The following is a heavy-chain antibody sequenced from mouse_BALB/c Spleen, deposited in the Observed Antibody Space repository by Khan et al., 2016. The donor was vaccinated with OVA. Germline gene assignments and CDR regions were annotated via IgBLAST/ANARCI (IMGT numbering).Heavy chain of an antibody. CDR2: IYPFNDDT. CDR1: GYTFTSYV. J-gene: IGHJ2*01. D-gene: IGHD2-14*01. V-gene: IGHV1S136*01. CDR3: AKNYRYDVYFDY. Sequence: VQLQQSGPELVKPGASVKMSCEASGYTFTSYVIHWVKQKPGQGLEWIGYIYPFNDDTKYNEKFKGKATLTSDTSSSTASMALRSLTSEDSAVYYCAKNYRYDVYFDYWGQGTTLTVSS.